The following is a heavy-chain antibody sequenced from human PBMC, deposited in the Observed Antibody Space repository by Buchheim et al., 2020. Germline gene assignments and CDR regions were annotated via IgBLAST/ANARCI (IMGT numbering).Heavy chain of an antibody. J-gene: IGHJ6*03. V-gene: IGHV1-69*01. CDR2: IIPIFGTA. D-gene: IGHD3-3*01. Sequence: QVQLVQSGAEVKKPGSSVKVSCKASGGTFSSYAISWVRQAPGQGLEWMGGIIPIFGTANDAQKFQGRVTITADESTSTAYMELSSLRSEDTAVYYCARGGPVLRFLEWRYYYYYYMDVWGKGTT. CDR3: ARGGPVLRFLEWRYYYYYYMDV. CDR1: GGTFSSYA.